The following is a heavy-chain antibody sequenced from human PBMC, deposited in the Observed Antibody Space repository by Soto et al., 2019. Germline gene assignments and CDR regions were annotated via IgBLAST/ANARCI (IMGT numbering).Heavy chain of an antibody. CDR2: ISAYNGNT. V-gene: IGHV1-18*01. Sequence: ASVKVSCKASGYTFTSYGISWVRQAPGQGLEWMGWISAYNGNTNYAQKLQGRVTMTTDTSTSTAYMELRSLRSDDTAVYYCARFQQWLSGAWYFDYWGQGTLVTVSS. CDR3: ARFQQWLSGAWYFDY. J-gene: IGHJ4*02. CDR1: GYTFTSYG. D-gene: IGHD6-19*01.